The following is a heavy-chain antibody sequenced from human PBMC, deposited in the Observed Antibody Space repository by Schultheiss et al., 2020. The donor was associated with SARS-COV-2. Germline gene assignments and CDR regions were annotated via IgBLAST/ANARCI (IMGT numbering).Heavy chain of an antibody. CDR1: GFTFSSYA. J-gene: IGHJ2*01. CDR2: ISWNSGSI. Sequence: GGSLRLSCAASGFTFSSYAMSWVRQAPGKGLEWVSGISWNSGSIGYADSVKGRFTISRDNSKNTLYLQMNSLRAEDTAVYYCARDDSSSLWGRGTLVTVSS. CDR3: ARDDSSSL. V-gene: IGHV3-23*01. D-gene: IGHD6-6*01.